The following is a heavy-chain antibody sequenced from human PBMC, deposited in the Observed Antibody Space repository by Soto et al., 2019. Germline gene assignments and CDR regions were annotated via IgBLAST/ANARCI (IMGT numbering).Heavy chain of an antibody. D-gene: IGHD6-19*01. CDR3: ARDEWLVTYYYGMDV. J-gene: IGHJ6*02. V-gene: IGHV1-18*01. CDR1: GYTFTSYG. Sequence: QVQLVQSGAEVKKPGASVKVSCKASGYTFTSYGISWVRQAPGQGLEWMGWISAYNGNTNYAQKLQGRVTMTTDTPTSTAYMELRSLRSDDTAVYYCARDEWLVTYYYGMDVWGQGTTVTVSS. CDR2: ISAYNGNT.